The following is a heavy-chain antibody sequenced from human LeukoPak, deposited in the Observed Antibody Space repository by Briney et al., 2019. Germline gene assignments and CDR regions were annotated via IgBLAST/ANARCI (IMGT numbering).Heavy chain of an antibody. D-gene: IGHD2-2*01. CDR1: SGSFSSYY. J-gene: IGHJ5*02. Sequence: SETLSLTCTVSSGSFSSYYWNWIRQPAGRGLEWIGRIYTSGSTNYNPSLKSRVTMSVDTSKNQFSLKLSSVTAADTAVYYCARDPRYCSSTSCYNWFDPWGQGTLVTVSS. CDR3: ARDPRYCSSTSCYNWFDP. CDR2: IYTSGST. V-gene: IGHV4-4*07.